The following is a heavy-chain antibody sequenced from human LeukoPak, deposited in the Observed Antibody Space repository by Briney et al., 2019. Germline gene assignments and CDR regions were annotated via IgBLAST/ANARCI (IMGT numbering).Heavy chain of an antibody. D-gene: IGHD3-3*01. CDR2: VKLDGSEK. CDR3: ARDQYDTWSRRGNFDS. V-gene: IGHV3-7*03. CDR1: GFTFNSYA. Sequence: GGSLRLSCAASGFTFNSYALSWVRQAPGKGLEWVANVKLDGSEKNYVDSVKGRFTISRDNTKNSLYLQMNSLRVEDTAVFYCARDQYDTWSRRGNFDSWGQGTLVIVSS. J-gene: IGHJ4*02.